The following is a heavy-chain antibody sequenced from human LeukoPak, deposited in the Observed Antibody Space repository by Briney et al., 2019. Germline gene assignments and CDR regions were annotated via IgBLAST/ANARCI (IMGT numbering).Heavy chain of an antibody. V-gene: IGHV1-46*01. CDR2: INPSGGST. CDR1: GYTFTSYY. D-gene: IGHD3-3*01. Sequence: GASVNVSCKASGYTFTSYYMHWVRQAPGQGLEWMGIINPSGGSTSYAQKFQGRVTMTRDTSTSTVYMELSSLRSEDTAVYYCATLKDDFWSGDAFDIWGQGTMVTVSS. CDR3: ATLKDDFWSGDAFDI. J-gene: IGHJ3*02.